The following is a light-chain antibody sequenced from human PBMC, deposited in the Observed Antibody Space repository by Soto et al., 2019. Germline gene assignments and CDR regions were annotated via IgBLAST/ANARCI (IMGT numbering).Light chain of an antibody. J-gene: IGLJ1*01. CDR2: SNN. V-gene: IGLV1-44*01. CDR1: SSNIGSNT. Sequence: QSVLTQPPSASGTPGQRVTISCSGSSSNIGSNTVNWYQQLPGTAPKLLIYSNNQRPSGVPDRFSGSKSGTSASLAISGLQFEDEADYYFAAWDDSLNGYVFGTGTKVTVL. CDR3: AAWDDSLNGYV.